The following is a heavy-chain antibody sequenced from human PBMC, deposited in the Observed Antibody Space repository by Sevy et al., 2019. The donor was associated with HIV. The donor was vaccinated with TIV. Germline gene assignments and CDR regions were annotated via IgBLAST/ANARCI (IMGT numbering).Heavy chain of an antibody. V-gene: IGHV3-7*01. CDR2: INQDGSVK. CDR3: VRAIAAAGSF. D-gene: IGHD6-13*01. J-gene: IGHJ4*02. Sequence: GGSLRLSCAASGFTLNSYWMSWVRQAPGKGLEWVANINQDGSVKYYVNSVKGRFTISRGKARNSLYLRMNSLRAEDRVLYYCVRAIAAAGSFWGQGTLVTVSS. CDR1: GFTLNSYW.